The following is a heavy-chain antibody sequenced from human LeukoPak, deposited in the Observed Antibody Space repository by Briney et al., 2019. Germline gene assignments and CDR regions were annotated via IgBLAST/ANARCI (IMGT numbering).Heavy chain of an antibody. J-gene: IGHJ3*01. V-gene: IGHV3-23*01. CDR2: ISGGGDTT. CDR3: ATSSGTN. Sequence: GGSLRLSCAVSGFIFSSYAMSWVRQAPGKGLEWVSIISGGGDTTFYTDSVKGRFTISRDNAKNSLYLQMNSLRAEDTAVYYCATSSGTNWGQGTMVTVSS. CDR1: GFIFSSYA. D-gene: IGHD3-22*01.